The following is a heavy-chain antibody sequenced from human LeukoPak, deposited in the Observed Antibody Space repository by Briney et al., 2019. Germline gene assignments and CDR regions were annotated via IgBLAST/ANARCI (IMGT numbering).Heavy chain of an antibody. V-gene: IGHV3-23*01. J-gene: IGHJ3*02. CDR3: FFFQAEDGIRDVFDI. Sequence: GGSLGLSGVPSGISLSKAALNRVRQTPGKGLEGGATITKNGDQTYYADSEKGLCIISRDPFRDTRHLQMNSLRAEATAVYHCFFFQAEDGIRDVFDIWGQGTVVTVSS. D-gene: IGHD2-21*01. CDR2: ITKNGDQT. CDR1: GISLSKAA.